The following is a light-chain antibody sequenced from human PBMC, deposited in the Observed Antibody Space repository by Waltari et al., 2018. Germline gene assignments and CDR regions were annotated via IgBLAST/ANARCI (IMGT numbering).Light chain of an antibody. V-gene: IGKV4-1*01. J-gene: IGKJ1*01. Sequence: DIVMTQSPASLAVSLGERATINCKSSRNLLYSSNNRNYLAWYQQKPGQPPKLLIFWASTREPGVPDRFSGSGSDTDFTLTISSLQAEDVAVYYCQQYYNTPWTFGQGTKVEAK. CDR2: WAS. CDR3: QQYYNTPWT. CDR1: RNLLYSSNNRNY.